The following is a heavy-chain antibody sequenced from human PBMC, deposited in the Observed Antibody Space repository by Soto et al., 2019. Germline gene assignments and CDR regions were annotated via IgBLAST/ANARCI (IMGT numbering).Heavy chain of an antibody. CDR2: IWYDGSNK. V-gene: IGHV3-33*01. Sequence: QVQLVESGGGVVQPGRSLRLSCAASGFTFSSYGMHWVRQAPGKGLEWVAVIWYDGSNKYYADSVKGRFTISRDNSENTLYLQMNRLRAEDTAVYYCASEGCSGGSCYSFVYYFDYWGQGTLVTVSS. D-gene: IGHD2-15*01. J-gene: IGHJ4*02. CDR3: ASEGCSGGSCYSFVYYFDY. CDR1: GFTFSSYG.